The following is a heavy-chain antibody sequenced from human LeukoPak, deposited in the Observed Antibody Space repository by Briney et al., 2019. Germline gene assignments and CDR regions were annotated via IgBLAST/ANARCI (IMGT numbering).Heavy chain of an antibody. CDR3: ARGDRFTPYAFDI. J-gene: IGHJ3*02. CDR2: IIPIFGTA. D-gene: IGHD2-15*01. V-gene: IGHV1-69*05. CDR1: GGTFSSYA. Sequence: SVKVSCKASGGTFSSYAISWVRQAPGQGLEWMGGIIPIFGTANYAQKFQGRVTITTDESTSTAYTELSSLRSEDTAVYYCARGDRFTPYAFDIWGQGTMVTVSS.